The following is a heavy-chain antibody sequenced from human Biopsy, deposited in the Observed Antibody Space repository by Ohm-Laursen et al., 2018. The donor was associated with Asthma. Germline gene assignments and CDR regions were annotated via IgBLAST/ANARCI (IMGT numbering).Heavy chain of an antibody. V-gene: IGHV3-7*01. CDR3: ARARESSSWASAFDI. D-gene: IGHD6-6*01. CDR2: IKEDGSEK. Sequence: GSLRLSCTASGFTFGDYWMSWVRQVPGKGLEWVANIKEDGSEKYYVDSVKGRFTISRDNAKNSLYLQMNSLRAEETAVYYCARARESSSWASAFDIWGQGTKVTVSS. J-gene: IGHJ3*02. CDR1: GFTFGDYW.